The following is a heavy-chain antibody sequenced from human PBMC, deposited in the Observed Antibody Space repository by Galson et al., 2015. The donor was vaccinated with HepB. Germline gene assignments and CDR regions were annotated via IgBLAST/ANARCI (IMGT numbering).Heavy chain of an antibody. CDR3: ARDSGLKQQLVLGDY. J-gene: IGHJ4*02. CDR1: GFTFSSYA. CDR2: ISYDGSNK. V-gene: IGHV3-30-3*01. D-gene: IGHD6-13*01. Sequence: SLRLSCAASGFTFSSYAMHWVRQAPGKGLEWVAVISYDGSNKYYADSVKGRFTISRDNSKNTLYMQMNSLRAEDTAVYYCARDSGLKQQLVLGDYWGQGTLVTVSS.